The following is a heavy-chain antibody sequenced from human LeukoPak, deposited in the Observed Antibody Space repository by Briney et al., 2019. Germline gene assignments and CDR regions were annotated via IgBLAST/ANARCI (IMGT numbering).Heavy chain of an antibody. Sequence: GASVKVSCKASGYTFTSYGISWVRQAPGQGLEWMGWISAYNGNTNYAQKLQGRVTMTTDTSTSTAYMELRSLRSDDTAVYYCARGRAPTYYDYVWGSYRPFDYWGQGTLVAVSS. CDR3: ARGRAPTYYDYVWGSYRPFDY. J-gene: IGHJ4*02. D-gene: IGHD3-16*02. CDR2: ISAYNGNT. V-gene: IGHV1-18*01. CDR1: GYTFTSYG.